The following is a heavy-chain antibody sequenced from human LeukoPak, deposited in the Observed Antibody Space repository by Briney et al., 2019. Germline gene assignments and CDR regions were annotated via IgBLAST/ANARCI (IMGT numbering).Heavy chain of an antibody. V-gene: IGHV4-4*07. Sequence: SETLSLTCTVSGGSISRYYWNWIRQPAGKGLEWIGRIYTSGSTNYNPSLKSRVTISVDTSKNQFSLKLSSVTAADTAVYYCAREGGSGWDPFDYWGQGTLVTVSS. CDR3: AREGGSGWDPFDY. CDR1: GGSISRYY. J-gene: IGHJ4*02. CDR2: IYTSGST. D-gene: IGHD6-19*01.